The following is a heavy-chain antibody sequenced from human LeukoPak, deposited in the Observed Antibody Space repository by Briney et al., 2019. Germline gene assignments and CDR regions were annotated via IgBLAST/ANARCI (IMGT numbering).Heavy chain of an antibody. CDR1: GGSISSSSYY. Sequence: SETLSLTCTVPGGSISSSSYYWVWSRQPSGKGLEWAGSIYYGGSTYYNESPKSRVTISVDTSKNQFSLKLSSVTAADTAVYYCARRGLLAAAVWGQGTMVTVSS. CDR2: IYYGGST. CDR3: ARRGLLAAAV. V-gene: IGHV4-39*01. D-gene: IGHD6-13*01. J-gene: IGHJ3*01.